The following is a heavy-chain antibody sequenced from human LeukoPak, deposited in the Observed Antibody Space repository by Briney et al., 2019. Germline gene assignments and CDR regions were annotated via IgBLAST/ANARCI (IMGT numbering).Heavy chain of an antibody. J-gene: IGHJ4*02. CDR2: ISDSGGGT. Sequence: GGSLRLSCAASGFTFSTYSMNWVRQAPGKGLEWVSTISDSGGGTYYADSVKGRFTISRDNPKNTLHLQMNSLRAEDTAVYYCANQPTGSGWYGFAYWGQGTLVTVSS. V-gene: IGHV3-23*01. D-gene: IGHD6-19*01. CDR3: ANQPTGSGWYGFAY. CDR1: GFTFSTYS.